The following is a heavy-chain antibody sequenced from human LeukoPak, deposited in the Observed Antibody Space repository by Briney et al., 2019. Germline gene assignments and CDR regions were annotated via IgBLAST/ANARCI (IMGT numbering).Heavy chain of an antibody. CDR2: MIPIFGTA. J-gene: IGHJ6*02. CDR3: ARGVIVAVPAALSHYYYGMDV. CDR1: VGTFSSYA. V-gene: IGHV1-69*13. Sequence: ASVKVSRKASVGTFSSYAISWVRQAPGRGLEWMGGMIPIFGTANYAQKFQGRVTITADESTSTAYIELSSLRSEDTAVYYCARGVIVAVPAALSHYYYGMDVWGQRTTVTVSS. D-gene: IGHD2-2*01.